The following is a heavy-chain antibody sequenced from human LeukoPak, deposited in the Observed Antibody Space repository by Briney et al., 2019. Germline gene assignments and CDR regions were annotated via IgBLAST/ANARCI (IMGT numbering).Heavy chain of an antibody. D-gene: IGHD2-2*01. Sequence: GGSLRLSSAASGFTFSSYAMHWVRQAPGKGLEWVAVISYDGSNKYYADSVKGRFTISRDNSKNTLYLQMNSLRAEDTAVYYCARGGEYQLPHYYYYGMDVWGQGTTVTVSS. V-gene: IGHV3-30-3*01. CDR3: ARGGEYQLPHYYYYGMDV. CDR2: ISYDGSNK. J-gene: IGHJ6*02. CDR1: GFTFSSYA.